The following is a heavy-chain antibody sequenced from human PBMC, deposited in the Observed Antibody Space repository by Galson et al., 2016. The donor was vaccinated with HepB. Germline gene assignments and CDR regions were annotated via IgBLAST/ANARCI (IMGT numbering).Heavy chain of an antibody. D-gene: IGHD3/OR15-3a*01. V-gene: IGHV3-7*01. CDR2: IKPDGSEK. J-gene: IGHJ6*02. Sequence: SLRLSCAASGFSFSTYWMTWVRQAPGEGLAWVANIKPDGSEKSYVDSVKGRFTISRDNAQNSLSLQMNSLIDEDTAVYYCAALDHGRDVWGQGTTVTVSS. CDR1: GFSFSTYW. CDR3: AALDHGRDV.